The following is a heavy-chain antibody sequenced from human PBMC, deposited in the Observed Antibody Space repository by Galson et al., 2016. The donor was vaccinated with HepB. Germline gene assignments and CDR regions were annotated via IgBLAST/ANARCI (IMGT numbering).Heavy chain of an antibody. CDR1: GFILSGSV. CDR3: IYGAESRDY. Sequence: SLRLSCAGSGFILSGSVIHWVRQASGKGLEWVGRSRRKNNNYATAYAASVKGRFIISRDDSKNMAFLQMTSLKTEDTAVYYCIYGAESRDYWGQGTAVTVSA. D-gene: IGHD4/OR15-4a*01. J-gene: IGHJ4*02. CDR2: SRRKNNNYAT. V-gene: IGHV3-73*01.